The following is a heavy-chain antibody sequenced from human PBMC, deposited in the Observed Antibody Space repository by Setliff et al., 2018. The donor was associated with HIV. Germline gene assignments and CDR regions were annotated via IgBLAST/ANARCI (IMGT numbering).Heavy chain of an antibody. CDR1: GDSNSTGNW. V-gene: IGHV4-4*02. CDR3: AARPAAEFFEH. CDR2: IYHSGST. D-gene: IGHD6-25*01. J-gene: IGHJ4*02. Sequence: SETLSLTCAVSGDSNSTGNWWSWVRQPPGKGLEWIGEIYHSGSTNYNPSLKSRVTLSVDKSNNQFSLKLTSVTAADTAVYYCAARPAAEFFEHWGQGTLVTVSS.